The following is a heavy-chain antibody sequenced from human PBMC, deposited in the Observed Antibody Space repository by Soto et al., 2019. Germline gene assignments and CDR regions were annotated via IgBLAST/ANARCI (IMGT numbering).Heavy chain of an antibody. Sequence: GGSLRLSCAASGFTFSSHAMSWVRQAPGKGLEWVSAISGSGGSTYYADSVKGRFTISRDNSKNTLYLQMNSLRAEDTAVYYCAKTKQWLVPKELGYWGQGTLVTVSS. D-gene: IGHD6-19*01. CDR2: ISGSGGST. CDR3: AKTKQWLVPKELGY. J-gene: IGHJ4*02. V-gene: IGHV3-23*01. CDR1: GFTFSSHA.